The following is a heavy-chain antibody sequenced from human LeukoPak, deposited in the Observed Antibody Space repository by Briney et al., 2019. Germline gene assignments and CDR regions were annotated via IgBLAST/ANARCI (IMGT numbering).Heavy chain of an antibody. V-gene: IGHV3-23*01. CDR1: GFTFTTNA. CDR3: AKCGNSGCHLIDY. Sequence: PGGSLRLSCAASGFTFTTNAMSWVRQAPGKGLEWVSAISGRTGATYYADSEKGRFTISRDNSKSTLSLQMDSLRAEDTAVYYCAKCGNSGCHLIDYWGQGTLVTVSS. D-gene: IGHD5-12*01. CDR2: ISGRTGAT. J-gene: IGHJ4*02.